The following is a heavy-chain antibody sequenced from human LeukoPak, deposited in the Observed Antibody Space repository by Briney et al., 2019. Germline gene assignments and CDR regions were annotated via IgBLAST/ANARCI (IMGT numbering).Heavy chain of an antibody. V-gene: IGHV3-11*01. CDR2: ISSSGSTI. D-gene: IGHD6-13*01. CDR1: GFTFSDYY. Sequence: GRSLRLSCAASGFTFSDYYMSWIRQAPGKGLEWVSYISSSGSTIYYADSVKGRFTISRDNSKNTLYLQMNSLRAEDTAVYYCAKFDRDSSNPSFDYYYYMDVWGKGTTVTVSS. CDR3: AKFDRDSSNPSFDYYYYMDV. J-gene: IGHJ6*03.